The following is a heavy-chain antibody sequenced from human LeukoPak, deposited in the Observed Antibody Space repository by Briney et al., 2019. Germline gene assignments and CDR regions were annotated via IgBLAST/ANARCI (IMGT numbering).Heavy chain of an antibody. CDR1: GVTFSSYE. Sequence: PGGSLRLSCAASGVTFSSYEINWVRQDPGNGLEWVSYISSSGSTIYYADSVKGRFTITRDNAKNSPYLQMNSLRAEDTAVYYCARDCYEYGEYYFDYWGQGTLVTVSS. CDR3: ARDCYEYGEYYFDY. V-gene: IGHV3-48*03. J-gene: IGHJ4*01. D-gene: IGHD3-10*01. CDR2: ISSSGSTI.